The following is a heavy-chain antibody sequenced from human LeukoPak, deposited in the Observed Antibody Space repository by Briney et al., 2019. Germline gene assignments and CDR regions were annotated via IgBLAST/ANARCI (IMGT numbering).Heavy chain of an antibody. CDR2: IYASGFM. D-gene: IGHD2-15*01. CDR1: GASISSGSSS. CDR3: ASPLFCSGGTCFDY. J-gene: IGHJ4*02. V-gene: IGHV4-61*02. Sequence: PSQTLSLTCTVSGASISSGSSSWTWIRQPAGKGLEWIGRIYASGFMNYNPSLGSRVTISVDTSKNQFSLNLNSVTAADTAMYYCASPLFCSGGTCFDYWGQGALVTVSS.